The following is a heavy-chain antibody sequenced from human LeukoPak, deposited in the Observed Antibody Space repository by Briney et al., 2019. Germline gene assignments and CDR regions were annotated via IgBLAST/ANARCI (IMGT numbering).Heavy chain of an antibody. V-gene: IGHV3-30*02. CDR1: GFTFSNYA. CDR3: AKDAPDNKRLRLGELLRLPAARGAGFDP. CDR2: IRYDGGDK. D-gene: IGHD3-16*01. Sequence: PGGSLRLSCAASGFTFSNYAMHWLRQAPGKGLEWVAFIRYDGGDKYYADSVKGRFTLSRDNSKNMLNLQMNSLRPEDTAIYYCAKDAPDNKRLRLGELLRLPAARGAGFDPWGQGTQVSVSS. J-gene: IGHJ5*02.